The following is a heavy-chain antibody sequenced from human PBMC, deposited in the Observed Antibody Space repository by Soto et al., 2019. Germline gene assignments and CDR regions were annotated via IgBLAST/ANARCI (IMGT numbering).Heavy chain of an antibody. V-gene: IGHV1-18*01. D-gene: IGHD6-13*01. Sequence: QVQLVQSGAELKKPGASVKVSCKASGYTFTSYGISWVRQAPGQGLEWVGWINTYHGNTKYAQKLQGRVTMTKDTSTSTAYMELTSLRSDDTAVYYCARSPGYSASWGYFYYGMKIWGQGTTVIVSS. CDR2: INTYHGNT. J-gene: IGHJ6*02. CDR1: GYTFTSYG. CDR3: ARSPGYSASWGYFYYGMKI.